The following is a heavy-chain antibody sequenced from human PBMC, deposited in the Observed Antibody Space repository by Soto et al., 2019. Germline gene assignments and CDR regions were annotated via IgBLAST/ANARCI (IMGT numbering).Heavy chain of an antibody. D-gene: IGHD3-9*01. CDR3: ARGQPSYVYDILTGPNWFDP. J-gene: IGHJ5*02. CDR2: IIPILGIA. Sequence: SVKVSCKASGGTFSSYTISWVRQAPGQGLEWMGRIIPILGIANYAQKFQDRVTITADKSTSTAYMELSSLRSEDTAVYYCARGQPSYVYDILTGPNWFDPWGQGTLVTVSS. V-gene: IGHV1-69*02. CDR1: GGTFSSYT.